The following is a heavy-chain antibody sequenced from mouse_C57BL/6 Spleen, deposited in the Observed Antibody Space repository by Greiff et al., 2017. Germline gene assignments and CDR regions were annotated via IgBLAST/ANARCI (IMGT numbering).Heavy chain of an antibody. J-gene: IGHJ4*01. CDR2: IDPANGNT. CDR1: GFNIKNTY. V-gene: IGHV14-3*01. Sequence: VQLQQSVAELVRPGASVKLSCTASGFNIKNTYMHWVKQRPEQGLEWIGRIDPANGNTKYAPKFQGKATITVDTSSNTAYLQLSSLTSEDTAIYYWARVEITTIVATGYYAMDYWGQGTSVTVSS. D-gene: IGHD1-1*01. CDR3: ARVEITTIVATGYYAMDY.